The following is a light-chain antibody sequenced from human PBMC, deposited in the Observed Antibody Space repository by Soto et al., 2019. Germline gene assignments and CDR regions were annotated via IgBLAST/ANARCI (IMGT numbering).Light chain of an antibody. Sequence: SLLTQPPSVSASPGQTVTSSCSGSNSNIGNDYVSWYQQLPGTAPKLLIYDNNKRPSEIPDRFSGSKSGPSATLGITGLQTGEEAEYYCGTWDSSLSAGVLGTGTKVTVL. J-gene: IGLJ1*01. V-gene: IGLV1-51*01. CDR1: NSNIGNDY. CDR2: DNN. CDR3: GTWDSSLSAGV.